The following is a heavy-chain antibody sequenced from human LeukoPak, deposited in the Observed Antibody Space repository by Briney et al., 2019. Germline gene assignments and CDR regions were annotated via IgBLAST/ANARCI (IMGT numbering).Heavy chain of an antibody. CDR2: TYYRSKWYN. CDR1: GDSVSSNSAA. J-gene: IGHJ6*03. CDR3: AREEQLVPYYYYYMDV. Sequence: SQTLSLTCAISGDSVSSNSAAWNWIRQSPSRGLEWLGRTYYRSKWYNDYAVSVKSRITINPDTSKNQFSLQLNSVTPEDTAVYYCAREEQLVPYYYYYMDVWGKGTTVTVSS. V-gene: IGHV6-1*01. D-gene: IGHD6-6*01.